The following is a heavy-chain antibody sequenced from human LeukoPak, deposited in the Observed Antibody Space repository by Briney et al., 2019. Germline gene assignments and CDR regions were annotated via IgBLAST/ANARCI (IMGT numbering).Heavy chain of an antibody. CDR2: IYPGDSDT. D-gene: IGHD3-22*01. Sequence: GESLKISCKGSGYSFTSYWIGWVRQMPGKGVEWMGIIYPGDSDTRYSPSFQGQVTISADKSISTAYLQWSSLKASDTAMYYCARPFRGYYYDSSGYYYWGQGTLVTVSS. CDR3: ARPFRGYYYDSSGYYY. CDR1: GYSFTSYW. J-gene: IGHJ4*02. V-gene: IGHV5-51*01.